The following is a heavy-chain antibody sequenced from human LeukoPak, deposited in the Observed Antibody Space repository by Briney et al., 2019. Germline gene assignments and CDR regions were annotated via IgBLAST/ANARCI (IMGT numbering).Heavy chain of an antibody. CDR3: ARGIGLERRYFQFDY. Sequence: GGPLRLSCVASGFTFSSYEMNWVRQVPGKALEWVSYIDFGGRIINYADHVKGRFTISRDNAKNSVYLQMNSLRAEDTAVYYCARGIGLERRYFQFDYWGQGILVTVSS. V-gene: IGHV3-48*03. CDR1: GFTFSSYE. CDR2: IDFGGRII. D-gene: IGHD1-1*01. J-gene: IGHJ4*02.